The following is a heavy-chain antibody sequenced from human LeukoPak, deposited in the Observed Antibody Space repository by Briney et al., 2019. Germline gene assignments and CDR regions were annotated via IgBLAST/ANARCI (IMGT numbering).Heavy chain of an antibody. J-gene: IGHJ4*02. D-gene: IGHD6-6*01. CDR2: INGEGSST. CDR1: GFTLSTYW. Sequence: GGSLRLSCAASGFTLSTYWMHWVRQGPGKGLVRVSRINGEGSSTSYADSVKGRFTISRDNAKNTVYLQMNSLRAEDTAVYYCARDSKAPRNWGQGTLVTVSS. CDR3: ARDSKAPRN. V-gene: IGHV3-74*01.